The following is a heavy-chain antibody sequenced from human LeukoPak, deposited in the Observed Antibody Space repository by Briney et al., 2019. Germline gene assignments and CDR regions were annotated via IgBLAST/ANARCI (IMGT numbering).Heavy chain of an antibody. CDR3: ARRWSGRGVINKQKYYYYMDV. J-gene: IGHJ6*03. CDR2: INHGGNT. V-gene: IGHV4-34*01. Sequence: GSLRLSCAASGFAFSRPAMHWLRQAPGKGLEWIGDINHGGNTNYNPSLKSRVTISVDTSKNQFSLKLSSVTAADTAVYYCARRWSGRGVINKQKYYYYMDVWGKGTTVTISS. CDR1: GFAFSRPA. D-gene: IGHD3-10*01.